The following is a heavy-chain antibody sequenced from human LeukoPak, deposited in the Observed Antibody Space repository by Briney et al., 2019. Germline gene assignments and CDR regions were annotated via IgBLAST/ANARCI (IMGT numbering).Heavy chain of an antibody. CDR2: ISSSSSYI. CDR3: ARARVTAPYFDY. J-gene: IGHJ4*02. D-gene: IGHD2-21*02. V-gene: IGHV3-21*01. Sequence: GGSLRLSCAASGFAFGNYAMGWVRQAPGKGLEWVSSISSSSSYIYYADSVKGRFTISRDNAKNSLYLQMNSLRAEDTAVYYCARARVTAPYFDYWGQGTLVTVSS. CDR1: GFAFGNYA.